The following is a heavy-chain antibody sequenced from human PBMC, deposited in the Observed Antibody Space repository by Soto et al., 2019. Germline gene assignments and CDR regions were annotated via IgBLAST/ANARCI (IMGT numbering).Heavy chain of an antibody. J-gene: IGHJ5*02. V-gene: IGHV3-53*01. CDR1: GFTVSTSD. CDR2: IYGGGNT. Sequence: GGSLRLSCAASGFTVSTSDMNWVRQAPGKGLEWVSVIYGGGNTYYADSVKGRFTISRDNSKNTLSLQMNSLRAEDTAVYYCARGDCSGGSCYPTWFDPLGQGTLVTGSS. D-gene: IGHD2-15*01. CDR3: ARGDCSGGSCYPTWFDP.